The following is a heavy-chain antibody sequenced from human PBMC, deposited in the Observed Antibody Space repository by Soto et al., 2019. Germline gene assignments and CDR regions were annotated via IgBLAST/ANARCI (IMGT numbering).Heavy chain of an antibody. J-gene: IGHJ5*02. V-gene: IGHV3-30*04. CDR2: ISDDGKNK. CDR1: GFTFVNFA. D-gene: IGHD3-22*01. Sequence: QVQLVESGGGVVQPGGSLRLSCVATGFTFVNFAMHWVRQSPGKGLERVAVISDDGKNKDYADSVKGRFTISRDTSKNTVYLQMNSLRTEDTALYYCARGLTVVITRDWFDPWGQGSLVTVSS. CDR3: ARGLTVVITRDWFDP.